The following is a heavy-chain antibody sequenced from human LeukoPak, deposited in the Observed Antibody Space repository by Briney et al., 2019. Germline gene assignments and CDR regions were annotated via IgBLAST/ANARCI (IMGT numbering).Heavy chain of an antibody. CDR3: AKDRSGGSCYDY. V-gene: IGHV3-30*02. J-gene: IGHJ4*02. CDR1: EFMFSNYG. Sequence: GGSLRLSCVASEFMFSNYGMHWVRQAPNKGLEWVAFIRYDGTNQYYADSVRGRFTVSRDNSENTLYLQMNSLRAEDTAVYYCAKDRSGGSCYDYWGQGTLVTVSS. D-gene: IGHD2-15*01. CDR2: IRYDGTNQ.